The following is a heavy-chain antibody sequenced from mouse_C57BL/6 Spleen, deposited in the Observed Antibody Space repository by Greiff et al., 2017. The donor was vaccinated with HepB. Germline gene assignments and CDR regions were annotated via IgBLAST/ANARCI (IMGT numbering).Heavy chain of an antibody. D-gene: IGHD1-1*01. CDR2: IFPGSGST. J-gene: IGHJ4*01. Sequence: QVHVKQSGPELVKPGASVKISCKASGYTFTDYYINWVKQRPGQGLEWIGWIFPGSGSTYYNEKFKGKATLTVDKSSSTAYMLLSSLTSEDSAVYFCARCYYGSREDYAMDYWGQGTSVTVSS. CDR1: GYTFTDYY. V-gene: IGHV1-75*01. CDR3: ARCYYGSREDYAMDY.